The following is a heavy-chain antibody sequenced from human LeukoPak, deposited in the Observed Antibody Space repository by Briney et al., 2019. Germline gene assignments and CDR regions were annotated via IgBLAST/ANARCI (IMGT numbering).Heavy chain of an antibody. J-gene: IGHJ5*02. Sequence: SVKVSCKASGYTFTSYGISWVRQAPGQGLEWMGVITPAFGTASYAQKFQGRVTITADKSTSTAFMELSSLRYEDTAVYYCAREYYYGLGNYYKGLMFDPWGQGTLVTVAS. CDR1: GYTFTSYG. V-gene: IGHV1-69*06. D-gene: IGHD3-10*01. CDR2: ITPAFGTA. CDR3: AREYYYGLGNYYKGLMFDP.